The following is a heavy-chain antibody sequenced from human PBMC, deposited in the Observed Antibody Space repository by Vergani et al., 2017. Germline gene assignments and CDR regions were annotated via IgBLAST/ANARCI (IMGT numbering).Heavy chain of an antibody. V-gene: IGHV4-39*07. CDR1: GGSISSSSYY. J-gene: IGHJ6*02. Sequence: QLQLQESGPGLVKPSETLSLTCTVSGGSISSSSYYWGWIRQPPGKGLEWIGSIYYSGSTYYNPSLKSRVTISVDTSKNQFSLKLSAVTAADTAVYYCARVRGWPGGYGMDVWGQGTTVTVSS. CDR3: ARVRGWPGGYGMDV. D-gene: IGHD6-19*01. CDR2: IYYSGST.